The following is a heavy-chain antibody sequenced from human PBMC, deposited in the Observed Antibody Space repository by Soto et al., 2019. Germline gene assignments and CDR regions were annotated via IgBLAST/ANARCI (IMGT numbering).Heavy chain of an antibody. CDR1: GYTFSSYG. V-gene: IGHV1-18*01. D-gene: IGHD2-2*01. CDR3: ASFFCSSTSCYDYYYGMDV. CDR2: ISAYNGNT. Sequence: ASVKVSCKASGYTFSSYGISWVRQAPGQGLEWMGWISAYNGNTNYAQNLQGRVTMTTDTSTSTAYMELRSLRSDDTAVYYCASFFCSSTSCYDYYYGMDVWGQGTTVTVSS. J-gene: IGHJ6*02.